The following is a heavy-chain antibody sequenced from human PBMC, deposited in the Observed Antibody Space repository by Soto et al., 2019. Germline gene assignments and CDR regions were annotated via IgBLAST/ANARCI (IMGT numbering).Heavy chain of an antibody. CDR2: IKDDGTDR. V-gene: IGHV3-7*03. J-gene: IGHJ4*02. CDR3: AREIVGRNALYDY. Sequence: PGGSLRLSCAASGFSFSNFWLSWVRQAPGKGLEWLANIKDDGTDRNYADSVKGRFTISRDNTKNSLYLQMNSLRVDDTAVYFCAREIVGRNALYDYWGQGTPVTVSS. D-gene: IGHD1-26*01. CDR1: GFSFSNFW.